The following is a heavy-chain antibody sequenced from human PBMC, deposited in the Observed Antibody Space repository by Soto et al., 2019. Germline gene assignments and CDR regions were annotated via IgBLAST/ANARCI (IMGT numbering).Heavy chain of an antibody. D-gene: IGHD1-1*01. CDR1: GYTFTGYY. V-gene: IGHV1-2*02. J-gene: IGHJ4*02. CDR3: AQAGAHDWKTNDY. CDR2: INPNSGGT. Sequence: ASVKVSCKASGYTFTGYYMHWVRQAPGQGLEWMGWINPNSGGTNYAQKFQGRVTMTRDTSISTAYMELSRLRSDDTAVYYCAQAGAHDWKTNDYWGQGTLVTVSS.